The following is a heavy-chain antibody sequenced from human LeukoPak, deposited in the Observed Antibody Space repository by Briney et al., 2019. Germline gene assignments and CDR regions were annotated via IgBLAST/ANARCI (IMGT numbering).Heavy chain of an antibody. CDR1: DFTFNSYG. D-gene: IGHD3-22*01. V-gene: IGHV3-33*01. J-gene: IGHJ3*02. Sequence: GRSLRLSCAASDFTFNSYGMHGVRQAPGKGLEWVAFIWHDGSNKYYADSVKGRFTISRDNSKNTLYLQMNSLRAEDTAGNYCARPYYDSSGYYYWGNAFDIWGQGTMVTVSS. CDR2: IWHDGSNK. CDR3: ARPYYDSSGYYYWGNAFDI.